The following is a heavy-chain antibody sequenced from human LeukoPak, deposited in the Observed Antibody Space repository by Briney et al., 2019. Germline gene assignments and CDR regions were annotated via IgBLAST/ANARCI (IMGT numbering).Heavy chain of an antibody. V-gene: IGHV4-59*08. CDR2: IFYRGST. Sequence: PSETLSLTCSVSGASISSYWWNWIRQPLGKGLEWIANIFYRGSTNYNSSLKSRVITSVDASKNQLSLMLTSVTAADTAVYYCARRRGRTYFFDYWGQGILVTVSS. CDR3: ARRRGRTYFFDY. D-gene: IGHD1-7*01. CDR1: GASISSYW. J-gene: IGHJ4*02.